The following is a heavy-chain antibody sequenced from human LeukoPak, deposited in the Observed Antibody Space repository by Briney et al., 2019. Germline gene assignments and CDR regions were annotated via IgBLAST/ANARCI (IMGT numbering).Heavy chain of an antibody. D-gene: IGHD6-19*01. J-gene: IGHJ6*02. V-gene: IGHV7-4-1*02. CDR1: GYTFTSYA. CDR2: INTNTGNP. CDR3: ANIPYSSGSTPNYYYGMDV. Sequence: ASVKVSCKASGYTFTSYAMNWVRQAPRQGLEWMGLINTNTGNPTYAQGFTGRFVFSLDTSVSTAYLQISSLKAEDTAVYYCANIPYSSGSTPNYYYGMDVWGQGTTVTVSS.